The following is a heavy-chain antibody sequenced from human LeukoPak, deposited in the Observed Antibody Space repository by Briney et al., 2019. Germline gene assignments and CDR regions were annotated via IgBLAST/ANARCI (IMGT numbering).Heavy chain of an antibody. Sequence: SETLSLTCAVSGGSISSSNWWSWARQPPGKGLEWIGEIYHSGSTNYNPSLKSRVTISVDKSKNQFSLKLSSVTAADTAVYYCARDRGDIAAAGFDYWGQGTLVTVSS. CDR3: ARDRGDIAAAGFDY. CDR2: IYHSGST. V-gene: IGHV4-4*02. J-gene: IGHJ4*02. CDR1: GGSISSSNW. D-gene: IGHD6-13*01.